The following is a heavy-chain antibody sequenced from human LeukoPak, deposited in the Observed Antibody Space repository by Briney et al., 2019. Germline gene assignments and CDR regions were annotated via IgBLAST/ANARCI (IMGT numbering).Heavy chain of an antibody. CDR3: ARGLLGCSGGSCYVWAFDI. CDR2: IYYSGST. D-gene: IGHD2-15*01. CDR1: GGSISSGDYY. V-gene: IGHV4-30-4*08. J-gene: IGHJ3*02. Sequence: PSQTLSLTCTVSGGSISSGDYYWSWIRQPPGKGLEWFGYIYYSGSTYYNPSLKSRVTISVDTSKNQFSLKLSSVTAADTAVYYCARGLLGCSGGSCYVWAFDIWGQGTMVTVSS.